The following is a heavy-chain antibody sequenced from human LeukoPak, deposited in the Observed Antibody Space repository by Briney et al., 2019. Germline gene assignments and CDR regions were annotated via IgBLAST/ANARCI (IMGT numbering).Heavy chain of an antibody. CDR3: AKGVLGAGSLLEYFQH. CDR2: ITTDGSGA. CDR1: GFAFRNYD. Sequence: GESLKISCAASGFAFRNYDMIWVRQAPGRGLEWVSGITTDGSGAYYADSVKGRFTVSRDNSKNTVFLQMNSLRGEDAAIYYCAKGVLGAGSLLEYFQHWGQGTLVTVSS. V-gene: IGHV3-23*01. D-gene: IGHD3-10*01. J-gene: IGHJ1*01.